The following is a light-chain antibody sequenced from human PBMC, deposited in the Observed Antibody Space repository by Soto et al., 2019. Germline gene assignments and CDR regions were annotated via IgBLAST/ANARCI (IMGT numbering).Light chain of an antibody. CDR3: QSYDSGLSGSV. CDR2: GNN. CDR1: DSNIGENFD. Sequence: QSVLTQPPSVSGAPGQRVTISCTGSDSNIGENFDVHWYQQLPGTAPKLLIYGNNNRPSGVPDRFSASRSGTSASLAITGLHAEDEADYYCQSYDSGLSGSVFGGGTKVTVL. V-gene: IGLV1-40*01. J-gene: IGLJ3*02.